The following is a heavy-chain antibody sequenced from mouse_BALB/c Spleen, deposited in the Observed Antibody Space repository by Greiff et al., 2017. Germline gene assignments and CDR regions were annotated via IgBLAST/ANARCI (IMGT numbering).Heavy chain of an antibody. V-gene: IGHV1-14*01. CDR3: ARIYYGNYVGAMDD. Sequence: VQLKQSGPELVKPGASVKMSCKASGYTFTSYVMHWVKQKPGQGLEWIGYINPYNDGTKYNEKFKGKATLTSDKSSSTAYMELSSLTSEDSAVYYCARIYYGNYVGAMDDWGQGTSVTVSS. CDR1: GYTFTSYV. CDR2: INPYNDGT. J-gene: IGHJ4*01. D-gene: IGHD2-1*01.